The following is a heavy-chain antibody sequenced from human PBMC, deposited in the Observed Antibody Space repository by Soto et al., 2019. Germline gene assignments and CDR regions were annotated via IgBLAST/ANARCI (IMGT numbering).Heavy chain of an antibody. J-gene: IGHJ4*02. CDR1: GFTFNNYA. Sequence: GGSLRLSCAASGFTFNNYAMTWVRQAPGKGLECLSGISDSGDSTYYADSAKGRFTISRDNSKNTLYLQMNSLRAEDTAVYYCAKDYTARQGYYFDYWGQGTLVTVSS. D-gene: IGHD3-16*01. CDR2: ISDSGDST. CDR3: AKDYTARQGYYFDY. V-gene: IGHV3-23*01.